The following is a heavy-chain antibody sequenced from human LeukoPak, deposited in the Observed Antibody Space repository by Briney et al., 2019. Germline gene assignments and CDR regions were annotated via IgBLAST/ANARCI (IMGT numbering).Heavy chain of an antibody. V-gene: IGHV1-3*01. CDR2: INAGSGDT. D-gene: IGHD3-16*02. CDR3: ARDQSLGSYPDY. J-gene: IGHJ4*02. CDR1: GYTFTTSA. Sequence: ASVKVSCKASGYTFTTSAMHWVRQAPGQSLEWMGWINAGSGDTKYSQKFQGRVTFTRDTSASTGYMALSSLRFEDTAVYFCARDQSLGSYPDYWGQGTLVTVSS.